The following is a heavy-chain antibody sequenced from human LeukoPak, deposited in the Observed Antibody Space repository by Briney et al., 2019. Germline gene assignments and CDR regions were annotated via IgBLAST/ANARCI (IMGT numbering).Heavy chain of an antibody. CDR3: ARSLYDYIWGSYRPRGAFDI. J-gene: IGHJ3*02. D-gene: IGHD3-16*02. V-gene: IGHV4-59*01. Sequence: SETLSLTCTVSGGSISSYYWSWIRQPPGKGLEWIGYIYYSGSTNYNPSLKSRVTISVDTSKNQFSLKLSPVTAADTAVYYCARSLYDYIWGSYRPRGAFDIWGQGTMVTVSS. CDR2: IYYSGST. CDR1: GGSISSYY.